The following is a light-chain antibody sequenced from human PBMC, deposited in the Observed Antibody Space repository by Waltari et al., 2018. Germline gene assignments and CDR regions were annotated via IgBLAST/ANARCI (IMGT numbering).Light chain of an antibody. V-gene: IGKV1-27*01. CDR3: QKYNRPPFT. Sequence: DIEMTQSPSSLSASVGDRVTITCRASHDLREFLAWYQQNPGKVPNLLIYGASTFHSGVSSRFSCSGAGTEFTLTISGLQPEDVTTYYCQKYNRPPFTFGPGTKVDLK. CDR1: HDLREF. J-gene: IGKJ3*01. CDR2: GAS.